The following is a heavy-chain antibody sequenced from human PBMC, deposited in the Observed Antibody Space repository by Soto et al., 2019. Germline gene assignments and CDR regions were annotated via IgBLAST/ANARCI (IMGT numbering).Heavy chain of an antibody. J-gene: IGHJ2*01. CDR2: IIPILGIA. V-gene: IGHV1-69*08. Sequence: QVQLVQSGAEVKKPGSSVKVSCKASGGTFSSYTISWVRQAPGQGLEWMGRIIPILGIANYAQKFQGRVTITADKSTSTAYMELSSLRSEDTAVYYCAREVMIVVVATPSAHWYFDLWGRGTLVTVSS. CDR3: AREVMIVVVATPSAHWYFDL. D-gene: IGHD3-22*01. CDR1: GGTFSSYT.